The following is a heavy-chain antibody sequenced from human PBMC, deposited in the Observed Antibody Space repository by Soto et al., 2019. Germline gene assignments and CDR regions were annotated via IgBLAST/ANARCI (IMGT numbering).Heavy chain of an antibody. Sequence: EVQLVESGGGLVQPGGSLRLSCAASGFTFSHYWMHWVRQTPGKGLVWISRLNSDGSTTSSADSVRGRFSMSRDNAKNSLYLQMNSLRADATAVYFCARDIGGVTASDAFDVWGHGTMVTVSS. D-gene: IGHD2-21*02. J-gene: IGHJ3*01. CDR2: LNSDGSTT. CDR3: ARDIGGVTASDAFDV. V-gene: IGHV3-74*01. CDR1: GFTFSHYW.